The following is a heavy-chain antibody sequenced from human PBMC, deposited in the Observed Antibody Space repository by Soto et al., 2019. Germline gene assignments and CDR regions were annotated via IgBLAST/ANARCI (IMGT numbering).Heavy chain of an antibody. J-gene: IGHJ6*04. CDR2: INPSGGRT. CDR1: GYTFTSYY. Sequence: ASVKVSCKSSGYTFTSYYMHWVRQAPGQGLEWMGIINPSGGRTSYAQKFQGRVTMTRDTSTSTVYMELSSLRSEDTAVYYCARDPFGCSGGSGYYGLDVWGKGTMGTASS. D-gene: IGHD2-15*01. V-gene: IGHV1-46*01. CDR3: ARDPFGCSGGSGYYGLDV.